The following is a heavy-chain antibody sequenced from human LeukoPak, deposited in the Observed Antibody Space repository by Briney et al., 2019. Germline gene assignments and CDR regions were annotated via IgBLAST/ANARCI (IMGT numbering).Heavy chain of an antibody. CDR3: ARRRSGYDLGLWLDY. J-gene: IGHJ4*02. CDR1: GFTFSSYG. V-gene: IGHV3-23*01. Sequence: GGSLRLSCAASGFTFSSYGMSWVRQAPGKGLEWVSAISGSGGSTYYADSVKGRFTISRDNSKNTLYLQMNSLRAEDTAVYYCARRRSGYDLGLWLDYWGQGTLVTVSS. CDR2: ISGSGGST. D-gene: IGHD5-12*01.